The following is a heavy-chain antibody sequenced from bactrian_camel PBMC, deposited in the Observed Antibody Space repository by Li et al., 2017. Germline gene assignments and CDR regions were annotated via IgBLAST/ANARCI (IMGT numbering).Heavy chain of an antibody. CDR1: GSSSSNYC. CDR2: VFTGSGGT. CDR3: AASSAGSTCPDYRY. Sequence: QVQLVESGGGSVQAGGSLTLSCAASGSSSSNYCMAWFRQIPGQEREGVATVFTGSGGTYYTDSVKGRFTISQDNAKNILSLQMNSLKPEDTAMYYCAASSAGSTCPDYRYWGQGTQVTVS. D-gene: IGHD4*01. J-gene: IGHJ4*01. V-gene: IGHV3S54*01.